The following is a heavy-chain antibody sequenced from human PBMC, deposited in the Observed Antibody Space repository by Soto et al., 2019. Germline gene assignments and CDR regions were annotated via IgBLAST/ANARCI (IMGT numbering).Heavy chain of an antibody. V-gene: IGHV3-48*01. Sequence: EVQLVESGGGLVQPGGSLKLSCVASGFTLRSHSINWVRQAPGKGLEWLAYIGGSGTTLDNADSVKGQVTISRDNANNSMFLQMSSMRANDKVVDYCARDPPYRTASGSFDHWGQGTLVTVSS. D-gene: IGHD1-26*01. CDR2: IGGSGTTL. J-gene: IGHJ4*02. CDR3: ARDPPYRTASGSFDH. CDR1: GFTLRSHS.